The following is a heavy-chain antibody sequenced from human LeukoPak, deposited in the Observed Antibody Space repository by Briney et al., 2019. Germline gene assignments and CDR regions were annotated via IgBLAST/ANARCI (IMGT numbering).Heavy chain of an antibody. CDR3: ARGSPYYDILTGYSLNYFDY. D-gene: IGHD3-9*01. J-gene: IGHJ4*02. Sequence: SETLSLTCTVSGGSISSYFWSWIRQPPGKGLEWMGYISYTGSSNYNPSLKSRVTISVDTSKNQFSLKLSSVTAADTAVYYCARGSPYYDILTGYSLNYFDYWGQGTLVTVSS. CDR2: ISYTGSS. CDR1: GGSISSYF. V-gene: IGHV4-59*01.